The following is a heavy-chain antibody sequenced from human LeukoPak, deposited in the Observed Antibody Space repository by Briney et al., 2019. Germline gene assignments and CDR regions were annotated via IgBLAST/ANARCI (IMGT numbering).Heavy chain of an antibody. J-gene: IGHJ4*02. CDR3: ATGRGNEDYFDY. CDR2: ISSSSTYI. Sequence: PGRSLRLSCAASGFTFSVYSMNWVRQAPGKGLEWVSSISSSSTYIYYADSLKGRFTISRDNAKNSLYLQMNSLRAEDTAVYYCATGRGNEDYFDYWGQGTLVTVSS. D-gene: IGHD1-1*01. CDR1: GFTFSVYS. V-gene: IGHV3-21*01.